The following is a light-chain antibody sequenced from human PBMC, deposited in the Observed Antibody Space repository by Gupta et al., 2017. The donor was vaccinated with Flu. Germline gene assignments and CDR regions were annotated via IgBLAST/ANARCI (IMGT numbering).Light chain of an antibody. CDR3: GTWDSSLSAVV. CDR1: SSNIVNNF. Sequence: GNSSNIVNNFVSWYQQFPGSAPKLLIYDDYERPSGVPDRFSESGTSATLGITGLQTGDEADYYCGTWDSSLSAVVFGGGTKLTVL. CDR2: DDY. J-gene: IGLJ2*01. V-gene: IGLV1-51*01.